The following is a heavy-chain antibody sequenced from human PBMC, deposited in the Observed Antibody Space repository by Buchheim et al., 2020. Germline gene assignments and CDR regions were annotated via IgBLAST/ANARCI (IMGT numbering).Heavy chain of an antibody. CDR1: GFTFTSSA. D-gene: IGHD3-22*01. CDR3: AAGYYYDSSGRYYYYGMDV. V-gene: IGHV1-58*01. Sequence: QMQLVQSGPEVKKPGTSVKVSCKASGFTFTSSAVQWVRQARGQRLEWIGWIVVGSGNTNYAQKFQERVTITRDMSTSTAYMELSSLRSGDTAVYYCAAGYYYDSSGRYYYYGMDVWGQGTT. J-gene: IGHJ6*02. CDR2: IVVGSGNT.